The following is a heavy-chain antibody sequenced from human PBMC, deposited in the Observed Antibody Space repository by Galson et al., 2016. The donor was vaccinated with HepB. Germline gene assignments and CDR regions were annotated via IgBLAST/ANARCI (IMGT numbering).Heavy chain of an antibody. Sequence: ETLSLTCTVSDGSISTSSFSWGWIRQPPGKGLEWIGYIYYSGSTNCSPSLKSRVTISLDTSKNQFSLKLSSVTAADTAVYYCVRTTRSYFDYWGQGTLVTVSS. D-gene: IGHD1-1*01. CDR1: DGSISTSSFS. CDR2: IYYSGST. CDR3: VRTTRSYFDY. J-gene: IGHJ4*02. V-gene: IGHV4-61*05.